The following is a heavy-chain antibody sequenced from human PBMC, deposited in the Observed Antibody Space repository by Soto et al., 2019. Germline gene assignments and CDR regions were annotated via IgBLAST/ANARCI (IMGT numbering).Heavy chain of an antibody. CDR3: ARLRIATNNYKWFDP. Sequence: SETLSLTXTVSGGSVSSGYYYWSWIRQVPGKGLEWIGHIYVTGAVDYNPSLRDRITISQDTSERQFSLNLRLVTAADTAVYYCARLRIATNNYKWFDPWGQGTLVTVSS. J-gene: IGHJ5*02. V-gene: IGHV4-31*02. CDR1: GGSVSSGYYY. D-gene: IGHD2-21*01. CDR2: IYVTGAV.